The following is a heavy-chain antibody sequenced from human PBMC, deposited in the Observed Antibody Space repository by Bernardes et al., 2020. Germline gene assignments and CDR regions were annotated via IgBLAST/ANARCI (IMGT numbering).Heavy chain of an antibody. D-gene: IGHD3-22*01. Sequence: GGSLRLSCAASGFTFSSYAMSWVRQAPGKGLEWVSAISGSGGSTYYADSVKGRFTISRDNSKNTLYLQMNSLRAEDTAVYYCAKESFDYYDSSGYKANDAFDIWGQGTMVTVSS. CDR1: GFTFSSYA. V-gene: IGHV3-23*01. CDR2: ISGSGGST. J-gene: IGHJ3*02. CDR3: AKESFDYYDSSGYKANDAFDI.